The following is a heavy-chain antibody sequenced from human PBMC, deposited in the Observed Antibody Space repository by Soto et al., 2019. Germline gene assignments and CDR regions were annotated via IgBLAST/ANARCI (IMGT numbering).Heavy chain of an antibody. CDR3: ARDYECSCGSCYENWFDP. CDR2: IIPIFGTA. J-gene: IGHJ5*02. Sequence: QVQLVQSGAEVKKPGSSVKVSCKASGGTFSSYAISWVRQAPGQGLEWMGGIIPIFGTANYAQKFQGRVTITADESASTAYMELSSLRSEDTAVYYCARDYECSCGSCYENWFDPWGQGTLVTVSS. V-gene: IGHV1-69*01. D-gene: IGHD2-15*01. CDR1: GGTFSSYA.